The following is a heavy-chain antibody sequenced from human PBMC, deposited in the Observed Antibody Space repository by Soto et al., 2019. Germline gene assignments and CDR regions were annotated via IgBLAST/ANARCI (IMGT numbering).Heavy chain of an antibody. D-gene: IGHD6-13*01. Sequence: PGESLKISCQCSGYTFSNFWIGWVRQLPGQGLEWMGITYPGDHETRYSPSFLGKVTISAEKSINTAYLQWSSLEASDSAFYFCARSPRSSPYFDFWGQGALVTVSS. CDR2: TYPGDHET. CDR1: GYTFSNFW. V-gene: IGHV5-51*01. CDR3: ARSPRSSPYFDF. J-gene: IGHJ4*02.